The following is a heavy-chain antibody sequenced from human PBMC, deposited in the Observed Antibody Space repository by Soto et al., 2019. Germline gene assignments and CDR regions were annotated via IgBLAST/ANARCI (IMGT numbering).Heavy chain of an antibody. D-gene: IGHD3-22*01. V-gene: IGHV3-23*01. CDR2: ISGSGGST. Sequence: PRVSLGLSCAASGFTFSSYSMSWVRQAPGKGLEWVSAISGSGGSTYYADSVKGRFTISRDNSKNTLYLQMNSLRAEDTAVYYCAKWGDYYYDSSDTPYYSDYWGQGTLVTVSS. CDR3: AKWGDYYYDSSDTPYYSDY. J-gene: IGHJ4*02. CDR1: GFTFSSYS.